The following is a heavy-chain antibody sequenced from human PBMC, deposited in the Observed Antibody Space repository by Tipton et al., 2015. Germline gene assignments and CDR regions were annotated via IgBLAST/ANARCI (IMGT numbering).Heavy chain of an antibody. D-gene: IGHD2-15*01. CDR2: INHSGST. CDR3: ARDIGGSAVAATLYDYYYGMDV. V-gene: IGHV4-34*01. J-gene: IGHJ6*02. Sequence: TLSLTCAVYGGSFSGYYWSWIRQPPGKGLEWIGEINHSGSTNYNPSLKSRVTISVDTSKNQFSLKLSSVTAADTAVYYCARDIGGSAVAATLYDYYYGMDVWGQGTTVTVSS. CDR1: GGSFSGYY.